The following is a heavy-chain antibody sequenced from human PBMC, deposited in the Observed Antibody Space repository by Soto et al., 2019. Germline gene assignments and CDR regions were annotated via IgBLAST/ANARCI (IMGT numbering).Heavy chain of an antibody. CDR2: IYYSGST. V-gene: IGHV4-39*01. J-gene: IGHJ5*02. CDR3: ARHNKAMIAFDP. CDR1: GGSISSSSYY. D-gene: IGHD3-22*01. Sequence: PSETLSLTCTVSGGSISSSSYYWGWIRQPPGKGLEWIGSIYYSGSTYYNPSLKSRVTISVDTSKNQFSLKLSSVTAADTAVYYCARHNKAMIAFDPWGQGTLVTVSP.